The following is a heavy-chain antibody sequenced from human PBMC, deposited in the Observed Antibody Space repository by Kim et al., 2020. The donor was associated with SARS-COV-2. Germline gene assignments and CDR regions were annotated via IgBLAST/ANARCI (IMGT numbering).Heavy chain of an antibody. CDR3: LRGPGSGVHYSWFDP. J-gene: IGHJ5*02. V-gene: IGHV3-33*01. D-gene: IGHD1-1*01. Sequence: GGSLRLSCEASGFSFSIYGMYWVRQAPGKGPVWAAFLWYHGKKVNYVESVKGRFTISRDNSKNMLYHQMDDLRVEDTATYYCLRGPGSGVHYSWFDPWG. CDR2: LWYHGKKV. CDR1: GFSFSIYG.